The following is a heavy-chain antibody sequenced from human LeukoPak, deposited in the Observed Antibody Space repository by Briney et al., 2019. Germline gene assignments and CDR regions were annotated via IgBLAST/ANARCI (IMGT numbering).Heavy chain of an antibody. Sequence: GSSVKVSCKASGGTFSSYAISWVRQAPGQGLERMGGIIPIFGTANYAQKFQGRVTITADESTSTAYMELSSLRSEDTAVYYCASKGAPYCGGDCHPPKTSHIQINNWFDPWGQGTLVTVSS. V-gene: IGHV1-69*01. CDR1: GGTFSSYA. J-gene: IGHJ5*02. CDR3: ASKGAPYCGGDCHPPKTSHIQINNWFDP. CDR2: IIPIFGTA. D-gene: IGHD2-21*01.